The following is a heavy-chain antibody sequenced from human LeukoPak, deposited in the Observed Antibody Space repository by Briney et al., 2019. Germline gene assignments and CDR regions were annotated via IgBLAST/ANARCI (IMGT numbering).Heavy chain of an antibody. CDR2: NNPNASTT. V-gene: IGHV1-46*01. Sequence: ASVKVSCKASGYIFISYYIHWVRQAPGQGLEWMGINNPNASTTTYAQKFQGRVTMTRDTSTSTVYMEVSSLRSEDTAVYYCARAVLEGPRFDYWGQGTLVTVSS. D-gene: IGHD1-1*01. CDR3: ARAVLEGPRFDY. J-gene: IGHJ4*02. CDR1: GYIFISYY.